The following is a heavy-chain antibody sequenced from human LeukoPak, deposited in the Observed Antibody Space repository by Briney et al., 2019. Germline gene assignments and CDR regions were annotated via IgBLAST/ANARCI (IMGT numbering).Heavy chain of an antibody. CDR1: GYTFTNSY. CDR2: MNPKSGGT. Sequence: GASVKVSCKASGYTFTNSYIHWVRQAPGQGLEWMGSMNPKSGGTKYAQKFQGRVSMTRDTSISTAYMELASLTSDDTAVYYCARAEGRSWFDPWGQGTLVTVSS. D-gene: IGHD1-14*01. V-gene: IGHV1-2*02. CDR3: ARAEGRSWFDP. J-gene: IGHJ5*02.